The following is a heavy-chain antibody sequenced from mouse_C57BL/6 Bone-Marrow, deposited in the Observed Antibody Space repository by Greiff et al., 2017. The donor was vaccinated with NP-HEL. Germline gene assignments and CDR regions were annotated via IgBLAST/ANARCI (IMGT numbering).Heavy chain of an antibody. V-gene: IGHV5-6*01. CDR1: GFTFSSYG. CDR2: ISSGGSYT. Sequence: EVQVVESGGDLVKPGGSLKLSCAASGFTFSSYGMSWVRQTPDKRLEWVATISSGGSYTYYPDSVKGRFTISRDNAKNTLYLQMSSLKSEDTAMYYCARHVVRNYYYGSSQYYFDYWGQGTTLTVSS. CDR3: ARHVVRNYYYGSSQYYFDY. D-gene: IGHD1-1*01. J-gene: IGHJ2*01.